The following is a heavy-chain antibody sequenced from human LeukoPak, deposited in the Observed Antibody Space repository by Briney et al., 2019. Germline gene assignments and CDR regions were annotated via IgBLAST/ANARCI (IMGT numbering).Heavy chain of an antibody. CDR1: GGTFSSYA. Sequence: SVKVSCKASGGTFSSYAISCVRQAPGQGLEWMGGIIPIFGTANYAQKFQGRVTITADESTSTAYMELSSLRSEDTAVYYCAREGSGSYTESYYYYGMDVWGQGTTVTVSS. CDR2: IIPIFGTA. V-gene: IGHV1-69*13. J-gene: IGHJ6*02. D-gene: IGHD1-26*01. CDR3: AREGSGSYTESYYYYGMDV.